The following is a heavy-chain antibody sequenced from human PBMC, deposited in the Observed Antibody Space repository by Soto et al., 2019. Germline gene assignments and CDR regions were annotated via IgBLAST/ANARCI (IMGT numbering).Heavy chain of an antibody. V-gene: IGHV5-51*01. J-gene: IGHJ5*02. Sequence: GASVPISGEGSGYSYTSYWFGSVRQKPGKGLEWMGIIYPGDSDTRYSPSFQGQVTISADKSISTAYLQWSSLKASDTAVYYCARGSSVPIFGDGDWFDPWGQGTLVTVSS. CDR3: ARGSSVPIFGDGDWFDP. D-gene: IGHD3-3*01. CDR1: GYSYTSYW. CDR2: IYPGDSDT.